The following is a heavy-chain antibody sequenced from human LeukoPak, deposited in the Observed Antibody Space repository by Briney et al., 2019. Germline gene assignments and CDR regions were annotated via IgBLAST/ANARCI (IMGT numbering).Heavy chain of an antibody. CDR1: GFTFSGHA. J-gene: IGHJ4*02. Sequence: GGSLRLSCAVSGFTFSGHAMHWVRQTPGVGLEWVAIIGNDGRDQHYSDSVKGRFTISRDNSKNTLFLQLNSLRPEGTALYLCARDLMWGFDYWGQGTLVTVSS. D-gene: IGHD7-27*01. V-gene: IGHV3-30*02. CDR2: IGNDGRDQ. CDR3: ARDLMWGFDY.